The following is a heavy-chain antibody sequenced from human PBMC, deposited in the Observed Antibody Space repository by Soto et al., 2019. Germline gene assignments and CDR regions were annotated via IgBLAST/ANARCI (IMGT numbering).Heavy chain of an antibody. D-gene: IGHD3-3*01. CDR2: IYYSGST. J-gene: IGHJ6*02. V-gene: IGHV4-59*01. Sequence: SETLSLTCTVSGGSISSYYWSWIRQPPGKGLEWIGYIYYSGSTNYNPSLKSRVTISVDTSKNQFSLKLSSVTAADTAVYYCARGGTTSLSLELRNYYYYGMDVWGHGTTVTVSS. CDR1: GGSISSYY. CDR3: ARGGTTSLSLELRNYYYYGMDV.